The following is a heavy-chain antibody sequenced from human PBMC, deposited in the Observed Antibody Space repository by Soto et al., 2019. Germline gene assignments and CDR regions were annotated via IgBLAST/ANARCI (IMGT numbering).Heavy chain of an antibody. CDR2: IEYNAKNR. CDR3: AREVDDYCSGTRCFHYYGLDV. D-gene: IGHD2-15*01. V-gene: IGHV3-33*05. Sequence: QVQLVESGGGVVQPGTSLRLSCTASGFTFNSYGIHWVRQAPGKGLEWLALIEYNAKNRFYADSVKDRFSISRDNSRNTVYLQVNGLRAEDTAVYYCAREVDDYCSGTRCFHYYGLDVWGQGTTVIVSS. J-gene: IGHJ6*02. CDR1: GFTFNSYG.